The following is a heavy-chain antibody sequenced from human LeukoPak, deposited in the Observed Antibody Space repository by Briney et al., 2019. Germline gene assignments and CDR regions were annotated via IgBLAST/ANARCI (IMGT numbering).Heavy chain of an antibody. Sequence: GGSLRLSCAASGFTFSSYSMNWVRQVPGKGLEWVSFITGSSSTIYYADSVKGRFTISRDNAKNSLYLQMNSLRAEDTAVYYCASCSSTNCYWGQGTLVTVSS. V-gene: IGHV3-48*01. CDR3: ASCSSTNCY. J-gene: IGHJ4*02. CDR2: ITGSSSTI. CDR1: GFTFSSYS. D-gene: IGHD2-2*01.